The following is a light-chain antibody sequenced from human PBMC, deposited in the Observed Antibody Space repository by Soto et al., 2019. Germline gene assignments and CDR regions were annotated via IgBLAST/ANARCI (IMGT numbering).Light chain of an antibody. CDR3: QQYNNWPMYS. J-gene: IGKJ2*03. V-gene: IGKV3-15*01. CDR1: QSITNK. Sequence: EIVMTQSPATLSVSPGERATLSCRASQSITNKLAWYQQEPGQAPRLLISGASTRATGIPARFSARGFGTEFSLTISSLQSEDFAVYYCQQYNNWPMYSFGQGTKLEIK. CDR2: GAS.